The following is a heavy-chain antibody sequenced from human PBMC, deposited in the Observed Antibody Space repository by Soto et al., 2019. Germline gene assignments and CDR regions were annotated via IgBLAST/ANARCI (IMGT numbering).Heavy chain of an antibody. V-gene: IGHV4-59*01. CDR2: IYYSGST. J-gene: IGHJ4*02. CDR1: GGSISSYY. CDR3: ARTTYYYDSSGYYGYYFDY. Sequence: SETLSLTCTVSGGSISSYYWSWIRQPPGKGLEWIGYIYYSGSTNYNPSLKSRVTISVDTSKNQFSLKLSSVTAADTAVYYCARTTYYYDSSGYYGYYFDYWGQGTPVTVSS. D-gene: IGHD3-22*01.